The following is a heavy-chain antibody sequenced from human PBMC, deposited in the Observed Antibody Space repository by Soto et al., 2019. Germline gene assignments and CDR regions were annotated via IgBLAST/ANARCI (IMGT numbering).Heavy chain of an antibody. V-gene: IGHV1-18*01. CDR2: ISPSSGKI. CDR3: ARDLGFSGGWQP. CDR1: GYTFTTSG. D-gene: IGHD6-19*01. Sequence: QGQLVQSRPEVKKPGASVNISCKASGYTFTTSGISWVRQAPGQGLEWMGWISPSSGKIDYAQKIQGRVVMTTDTSTNTAYLAFRSLRSDDTAVYYCARDLGFSGGWQPWGQGTLVTVSS. J-gene: IGHJ5*02.